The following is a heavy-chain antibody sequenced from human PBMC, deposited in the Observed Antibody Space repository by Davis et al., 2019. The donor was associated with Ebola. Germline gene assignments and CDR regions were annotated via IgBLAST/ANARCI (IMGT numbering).Heavy chain of an antibody. CDR2: ISHDGTNT. J-gene: IGHJ6*02. CDR1: GFTFSYYA. CDR3: AKDLRIVVVPAATPLGMDV. Sequence: GGSLRLSCAASGFTFSYYAMHWVRQAPGKGLEWVALISHDGTNTYYADSVKGRFTISRESSKNTLYLQMNSLRPEDTAVYYCAKDLRIVVVPAATPLGMDVWGQGTTVTVS. D-gene: IGHD2-2*01. V-gene: IGHV3-30*18.